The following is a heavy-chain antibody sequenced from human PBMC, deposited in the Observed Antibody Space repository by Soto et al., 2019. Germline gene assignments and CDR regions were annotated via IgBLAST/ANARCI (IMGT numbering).Heavy chain of an antibody. CDR2: IRNDGSST. V-gene: IGHV3-74*03. J-gene: IGHJ4*02. CDR3: ARGDGDYYDGNGYLGRH. D-gene: IGHD3-22*01. CDR1: GFSFSDHW. Sequence: GGSLRLSCTASGFSFSDHWMHWVRQAPGKGPVWVSRIRNDGSSTKYADFVKGRLTISRDNARNTLYLQMNSLRAEDTAVYFCARGDGDYYDGNGYLGRHWGQGTLVTVSS.